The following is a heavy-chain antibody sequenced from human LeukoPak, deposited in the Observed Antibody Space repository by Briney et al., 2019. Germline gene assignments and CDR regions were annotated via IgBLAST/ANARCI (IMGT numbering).Heavy chain of an antibody. V-gene: IGHV3-72*01. Sequence: AESLTLSCAASGFTFSDHYMDWVRQAPGQGLEWVGRTRNKANNYTTEYAASVKGRFTISRDDSKNSLFLQMYRLKTEDTAVYYCASLYGSGKRWVDPCGQGTLVTVSS. D-gene: IGHD3-10*01. J-gene: IGHJ5*02. CDR2: TRNKANNYTT. CDR3: ASLYGSGKRWVDP. CDR1: GFTFSDHY.